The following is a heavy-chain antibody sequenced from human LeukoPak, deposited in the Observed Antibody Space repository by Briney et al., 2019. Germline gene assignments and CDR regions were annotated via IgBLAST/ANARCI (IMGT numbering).Heavy chain of an antibody. CDR3: ARDRSSSGYYYFDY. Sequence: GGALRPFFGAPGFTFRTYAMHRGRQAPGKGPGGVAVISYDGSNKYYADSVKGRFTISRDNSKNTLYLQMNSLRAEDTAVFYCARDRSSSGYYYFDYWGQGTLVTVSS. CDR1: GFTFRTYA. CDR2: ISYDGSNK. J-gene: IGHJ4*02. V-gene: IGHV3-30*01. D-gene: IGHD3-22*01.